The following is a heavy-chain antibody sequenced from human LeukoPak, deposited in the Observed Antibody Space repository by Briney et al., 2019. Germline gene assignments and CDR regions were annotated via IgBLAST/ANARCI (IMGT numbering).Heavy chain of an antibody. Sequence: GGSLRLSCAASGFTFSSYAMHWVRQAPGKGLEWVAVISYDGSNKYYADSVKGRFTISRDNSKNTLYLQMNSLRAEDTAVYYCARSYGRNSYYFDYWGQGTLVTVSS. CDR2: ISYDGSNK. V-gene: IGHV3-30-3*01. D-gene: IGHD4-23*01. CDR1: GFTFSSYA. CDR3: ARSYGRNSYYFDY. J-gene: IGHJ4*02.